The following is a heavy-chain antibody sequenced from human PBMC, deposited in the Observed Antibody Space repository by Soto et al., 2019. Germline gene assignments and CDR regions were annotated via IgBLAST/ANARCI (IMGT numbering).Heavy chain of an antibody. Sequence: SETLSLTCSVSGGSITTNGHYWTWIRQHPGQGLEWIAYIYYTGNSYLNPSLKSRLSISVDTPKNQFSLELRSVTAADTAVYYCAREQWGFDSWGQGTLVTVSS. CDR3: AREQWGFDS. J-gene: IGHJ4*02. CDR2: IYYTGNS. V-gene: IGHV4-31*03. D-gene: IGHD6-19*01. CDR1: GGSITTNGHY.